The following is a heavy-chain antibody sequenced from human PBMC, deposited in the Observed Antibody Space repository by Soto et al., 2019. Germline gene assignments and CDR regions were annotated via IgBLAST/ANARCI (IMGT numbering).Heavy chain of an antibody. V-gene: IGHV1-2*04. CDR1: GYTFTGYY. Sequence: ASVKVSCKASGYTFTGYYMHWVRQAPGQGLEWMGWINPNSGGTNYAQKFQGWVTMTRDTSISTAYMELSRLRSDDTAVYYCARVLVGAIQSSYFDYWGQGTLVTVSS. CDR2: INPNSGGT. CDR3: ARVLVGAIQSSYFDY. J-gene: IGHJ4*02. D-gene: IGHD1-26*01.